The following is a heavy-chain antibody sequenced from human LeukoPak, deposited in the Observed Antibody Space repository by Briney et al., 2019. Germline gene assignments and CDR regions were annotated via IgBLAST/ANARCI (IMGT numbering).Heavy chain of an antibody. D-gene: IGHD3-10*01. Sequence: PGGSLRLSCAASGFTFSNYGMHWVRQAPGKGLEWVAVISYDESDKYYADSVKGRFTISRDNSKNTLYLQMNSLRAEDTAVYYCAKGSEIWFGEFQWGQETLVTVSS. V-gene: IGHV3-30*18. CDR3: AKGSEIWFGEFQ. J-gene: IGHJ4*02. CDR2: ISYDESDK. CDR1: GFTFSNYG.